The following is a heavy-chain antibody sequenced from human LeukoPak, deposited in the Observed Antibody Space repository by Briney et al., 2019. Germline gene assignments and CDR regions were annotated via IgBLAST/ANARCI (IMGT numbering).Heavy chain of an antibody. CDR2: IYYSGST. J-gene: IGHJ3*02. Sequence: PSETLSLTCTVSGGFISSYYWSWIRQPPGKGLEWIGYIYYSGSTNYNPSLKSRVTISVDTSKNQFSLKLSSVTAADTAVYYCARDRVLGDYVWGSYRQGDAFDIWGQGTMVTASS. V-gene: IGHV4-59*12. CDR3: ARDRVLGDYVWGSYRQGDAFDI. CDR1: GGFISSYY. D-gene: IGHD3-16*02.